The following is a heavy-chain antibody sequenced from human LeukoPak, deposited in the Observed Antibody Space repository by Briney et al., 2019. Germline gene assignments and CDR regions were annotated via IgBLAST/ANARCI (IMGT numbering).Heavy chain of an antibody. CDR1: GFTMSHYG. J-gene: IGHJ4*02. CDR2: IRSAVETT. D-gene: IGHD3/OR15-3a*01. V-gene: IGHV3-23*01. Sequence: GGSLRLSCAASGFTMSHYGVSWVRQAPGKGLEWISGIRSAVETTHYADSVKGRFIISRDNSKNALSLQLNSLRPEDTALYYCAKHFCTGPDCSLFDSWAQGTLVTVSS. CDR3: AKHFCTGPDCSLFDS.